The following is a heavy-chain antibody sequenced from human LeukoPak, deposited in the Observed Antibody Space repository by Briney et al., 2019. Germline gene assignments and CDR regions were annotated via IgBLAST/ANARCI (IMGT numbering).Heavy chain of an antibody. CDR1: GGSISSYY. CDR3: ARVSRNTAMVDFDY. J-gene: IGHJ4*02. CDR2: IYYSGSP. Sequence: SSETLSLTCTVSGGSISSYYGSWIRQPPGKGREGLGYIYYSGSPNYNPSLKSRVNISVDTSKNQFSLKLSSVTAADTAVYYCARVSRNTAMVDFDYWGQGTLVTVSS. V-gene: IGHV4-59*01. D-gene: IGHD5-18*01.